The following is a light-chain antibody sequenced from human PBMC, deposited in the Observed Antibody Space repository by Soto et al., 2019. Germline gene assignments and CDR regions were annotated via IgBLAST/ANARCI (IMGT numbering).Light chain of an antibody. V-gene: IGKV3-20*01. CDR2: GVS. Sequence: EIVLTQSPGTLSLSPGERATLSCRASQSVSSSYLSWYQQKPGQTPRLLIYGVSRRATGIPDRFSGSGSGTDFTLTISRLEPEDFAVYYCQHYGSSWLTFGQGPRWIS. J-gene: IGKJ1*01. CDR1: QSVSSSY. CDR3: QHYGSSWLT.